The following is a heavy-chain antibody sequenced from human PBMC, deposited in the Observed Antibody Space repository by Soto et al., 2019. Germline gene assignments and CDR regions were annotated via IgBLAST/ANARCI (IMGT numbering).Heavy chain of an antibody. CDR2: ISGGDGSP. CDR1: GFTFSSYA. V-gene: IGHV3-23*01. D-gene: IGHD3-16*01. Sequence: ESLKISCVASGFTFSSYAMTWVRQAPGKGLGWVSAISGGDGSPSYADSVKGRFTISRDNSKNTLYLHMNSLRADDTAAYYCAKWHTYNYDSLAFSGFDCWGQGTQVTVSS. CDR3: AKWHTYNYDSLAFSGFDC. J-gene: IGHJ4*02.